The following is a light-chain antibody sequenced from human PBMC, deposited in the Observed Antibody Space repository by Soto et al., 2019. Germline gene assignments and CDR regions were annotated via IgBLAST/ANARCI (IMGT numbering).Light chain of an antibody. CDR2: EVY. CDR3: RSYAASDSFVV. V-gene: IGLV2-8*01. J-gene: IGLJ2*01. CDR1: SSDVGGYNY. Sequence: QSVLTQPPSASGSPGQSVTISCTGTSSDVGGYNYVSWYQHHPDKAPKLIIYEVYKRPSGVPDRFSGSKSGNTASLTVSGLQAEDEADYYCRSYAASDSFVVFGGGTKLTVL.